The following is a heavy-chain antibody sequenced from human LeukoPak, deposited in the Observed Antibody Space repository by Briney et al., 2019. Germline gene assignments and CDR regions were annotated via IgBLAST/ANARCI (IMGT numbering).Heavy chain of an antibody. J-gene: IGHJ4*02. V-gene: IGHV3-7*05. D-gene: IGHD1-14*01. CDR1: GFTFSSYW. CDR3: ARDNPQGYFDY. Sequence: GGSLRLSCAASGFTFSSYWMSWVPQAPGKGLESVANIKQDGSDKYYVDSVKGRFTISRDNAKNSLYLQMNSLRAEDTAVYYCARDNPQGYFDYWGQGTLVTVSS. CDR2: IKQDGSDK.